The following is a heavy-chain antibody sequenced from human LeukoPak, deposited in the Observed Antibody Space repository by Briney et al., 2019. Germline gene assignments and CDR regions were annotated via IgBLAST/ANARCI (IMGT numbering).Heavy chain of an antibody. CDR1: GGSISSYY. CDR3: ARVSSFFGDYGLGWFDP. V-gene: IGHV4-59*08. J-gene: IGHJ5*02. D-gene: IGHD3-10*01. CDR2: IYYSGST. Sequence: SETLSLTCTVSGGSISSYYWSWIRQPPGKGLEWIGYIYYSGSTYYNPSLKSRVTISVDTSKNQFSLKLSSVTAADTAVFYCARVSSFFGDYGLGWFDPWGQRTLVTVSS.